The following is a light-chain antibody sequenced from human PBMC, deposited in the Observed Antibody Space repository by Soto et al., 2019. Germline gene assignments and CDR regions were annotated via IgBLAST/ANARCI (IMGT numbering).Light chain of an antibody. CDR2: AAS. J-gene: IGKJ1*01. Sequence: DIQMTQSPSSLSASVGDRVTITCRTSQSVSNYLNWYQQKSGEAPKLLIYAASTLQTGVPSRFSGSGSGTDFTLTISSLQPEDFATYSCKQSYSSPRTLGQGTKVKIK. V-gene: IGKV1-39*01. CDR3: KQSYSSPRT. CDR1: QSVSNY.